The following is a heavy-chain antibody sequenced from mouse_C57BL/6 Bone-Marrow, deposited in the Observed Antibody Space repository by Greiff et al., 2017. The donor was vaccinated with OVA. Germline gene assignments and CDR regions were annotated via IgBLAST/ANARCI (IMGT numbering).Heavy chain of an antibody. Sequence: EVMLVESGGGLVQPGGSLKLSCAASGFTFSDYYMYWVRQTPETRLEWVAYISNGGGSTYYPDTVKGRFTISRDNAKNTLYLQMSRLKSEDTAMYYCARQGMVTRAMDYWGQGTSVTVSS. V-gene: IGHV5-12*01. CDR3: ARQGMVTRAMDY. CDR1: GFTFSDYY. J-gene: IGHJ4*01. D-gene: IGHD2-3*01. CDR2: ISNGGGST.